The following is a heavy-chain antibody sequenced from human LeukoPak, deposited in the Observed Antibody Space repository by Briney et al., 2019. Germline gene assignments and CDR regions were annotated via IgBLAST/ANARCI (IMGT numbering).Heavy chain of an antibody. J-gene: IGHJ6*03. Sequence: PSETLTLTCTVSAGSISSYYWTWIRQPPGKGLEWIGYMCYIGNIGNTNYNASLKSRVTISVDTSKNEVSLKLNSVTAADTAVYYCARCTPGSNQSPYYHYLDLWGKGTTVTVSS. CDR1: AGSISSYY. CDR2: MCYIGNIGNT. V-gene: IGHV4-59*08. CDR3: ARCTPGSNQSPYYHYLDL. D-gene: IGHD3-10*01.